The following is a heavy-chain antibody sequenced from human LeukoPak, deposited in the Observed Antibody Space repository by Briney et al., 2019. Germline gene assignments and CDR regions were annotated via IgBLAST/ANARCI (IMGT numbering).Heavy chain of an antibody. D-gene: IGHD4-17*01. CDR1: GFTVSSNY. Sequence: GGSLRLSRAASGFTVSSNYMSWVRQAPGKGLEWVSVIYSGGSTYYADSVKGRFTITRDNSKNTLYLQMNSLRAEDTAVYYCARGATTVTTGFDYWGQGTLVTVSS. V-gene: IGHV3-66*02. CDR2: IYSGGST. CDR3: ARGATTVTTGFDY. J-gene: IGHJ4*02.